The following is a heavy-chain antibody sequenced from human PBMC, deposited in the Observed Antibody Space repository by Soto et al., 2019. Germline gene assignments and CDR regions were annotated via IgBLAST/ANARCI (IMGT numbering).Heavy chain of an antibody. J-gene: IGHJ4*02. CDR1: GDTFTTYD. V-gene: IGHV1-8*01. Sequence: ASVKVSCKASGDTFTTYDINWVRQATGHGLEWMGWINPNSGNIAYAQRFQGRVTMTRDAAIRTAYMEVSSLRSDDTAVYYCARGRASGSYYLLDYWGQGTLVTVS. CDR3: ARGRASGSYYLLDY. D-gene: IGHD3-10*01. CDR2: INPNSGNI.